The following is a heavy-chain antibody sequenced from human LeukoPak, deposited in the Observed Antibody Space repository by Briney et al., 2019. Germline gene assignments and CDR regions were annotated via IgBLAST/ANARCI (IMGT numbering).Heavy chain of an antibody. CDR1: GYSISSGYY. V-gene: IGHV4-38-2*02. J-gene: IGHJ3*02. CDR2: IYHSGST. CDR3: ARDLDAFDI. Sequence: SETLSLTXTVSGYSISSGYYWGWIRQPPGKRLEWIGSIYHSGSTYYNPSLKSRVTISGDTSKNQFSLRLGSVTAADTAVYYCARDLDAFDIWGQGTMVTVSS.